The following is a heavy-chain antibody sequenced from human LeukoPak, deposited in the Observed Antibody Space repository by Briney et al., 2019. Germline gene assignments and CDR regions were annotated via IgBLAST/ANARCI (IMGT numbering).Heavy chain of an antibody. CDR3: ARDTVSAEQQLVLGDGHYYYYMDV. D-gene: IGHD6-13*01. Sequence: ASVKVSCKASEYTFTGFYIHWVRQAPGQGLEWMGWINPNTGVTEYAPQYYGRVAVTRDTSIMTAYMELSSLRSDDTAVYYCARDTVSAEQQLVLGDGHYYYYMDVWGKGTTVTVSS. J-gene: IGHJ6*03. CDR2: INPNTGVT. V-gene: IGHV1-2*02. CDR1: EYTFTGFY.